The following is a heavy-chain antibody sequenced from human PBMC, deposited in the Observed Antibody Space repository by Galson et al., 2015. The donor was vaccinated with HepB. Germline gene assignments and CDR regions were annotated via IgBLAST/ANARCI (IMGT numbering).Heavy chain of an antibody. CDR1: GFTFSSYA. Sequence: SLRLSCAASGFTFSSYAMHWVRQAPGKGLEWVAVISYDGSNKYYADSVKGRFTISRDNSKNTLYLQMNSLRAEDTAVYYCARTWGWYYDSSGYYSLGYWGQGTLVTVSS. CDR2: ISYDGSNK. V-gene: IGHV3-30-3*01. CDR3: ARTWGWYYDSSGYYSLGY. D-gene: IGHD3-22*01. J-gene: IGHJ4*02.